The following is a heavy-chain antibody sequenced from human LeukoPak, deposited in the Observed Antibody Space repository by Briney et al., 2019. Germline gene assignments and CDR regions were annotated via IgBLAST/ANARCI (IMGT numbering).Heavy chain of an antibody. D-gene: IGHD2-15*01. Sequence: SVKVSCKASGGTFSSYAISWVRQAPGQGLEWMGRIIPILGIANYAQKFQGRVTITADKSTSTAYMELSSLRSEDTAVYYCARDGEGRSGLDIWGQGTMVTVSS. CDR3: ARDGEGRSGLDI. CDR1: GGTFSSYA. J-gene: IGHJ3*02. CDR2: IIPILGIA. V-gene: IGHV1-69*04.